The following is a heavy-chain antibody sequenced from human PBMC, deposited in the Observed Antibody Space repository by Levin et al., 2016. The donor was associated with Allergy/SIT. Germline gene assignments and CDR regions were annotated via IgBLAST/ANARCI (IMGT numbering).Heavy chain of an antibody. CDR3: ARDRGPNTLDF. Sequence: GGSLRLSCAASGFTFSSSWMSWVRQGPGKELEWVANMNQHGSQKYYADSVQGRFSISRDNAKNSLYLEMNSLRVEDTGVFYCARDRGPNTLDFWGQGTLVTVSS. V-gene: IGHV3-7*03. J-gene: IGHJ4*02. CDR2: MNQHGSQK. CDR1: GFTFSSSW.